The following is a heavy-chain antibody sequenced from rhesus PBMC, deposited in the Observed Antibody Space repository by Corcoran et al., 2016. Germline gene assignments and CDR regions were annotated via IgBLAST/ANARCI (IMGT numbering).Heavy chain of an antibody. CDR3: AGYYGRGYIDY. CDR1: GGSFSSYW. Sequence: QVQLQESGPGLVKPSETLSLTCAVSGGSFSSYWWSWIRQPPGKGLEWIGEINGNSGSTNYNPSLKRRVTISKDASKNQVSLKLSSVTAADTAVYYCAGYYGRGYIDYWGQGVLVTVSS. CDR2: INGNSGST. V-gene: IGHV4-80*01. D-gene: IGHD2-39*01. J-gene: IGHJ4*01.